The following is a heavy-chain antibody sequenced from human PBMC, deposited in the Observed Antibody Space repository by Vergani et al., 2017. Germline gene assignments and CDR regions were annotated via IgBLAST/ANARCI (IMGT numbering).Heavy chain of an antibody. CDR2: ISWDGGNT. CDR3: AKDSSSWPEYYYYDYGMDV. CDR1: GFTFDDYT. V-gene: IGHV3-43*01. J-gene: IGHJ6*02. D-gene: IGHD6-13*01. Sequence: EVQLVESGGVVVQPGGSLRLSCAASGFTFDDYTMHWVRQAPGKGLEWVSLISWDGGNTYYADSVKGRFTISRDNSKNSLYLQMNSLRTEDTALYYCAKDSSSWPEYYYYDYGMDVWGQGTTVTVSS.